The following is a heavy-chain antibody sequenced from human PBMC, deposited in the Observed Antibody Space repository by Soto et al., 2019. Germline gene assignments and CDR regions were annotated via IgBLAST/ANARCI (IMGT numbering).Heavy chain of an antibody. J-gene: IGHJ3*02. CDR2: ISSSSSYI. CDR3: ARDCKDSSGYYCAFDI. Sequence: GGSLRLSCAASGFTFSGYSMNWVRQAPGKGLEWVSSISSSSSYIYYADSVKGRFTISRDNAKNSLYLQMNSLRAEDTAVYYCARDCKDSSGYYCAFDIWGQGTMVTVSS. D-gene: IGHD3-22*01. V-gene: IGHV3-21*01. CDR1: GFTFSGYS.